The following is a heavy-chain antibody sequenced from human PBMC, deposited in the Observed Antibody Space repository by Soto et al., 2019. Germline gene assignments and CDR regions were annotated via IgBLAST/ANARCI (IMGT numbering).Heavy chain of an antibody. CDR2: TSFDGKNT. Sequence: XLRLSFATSGFXFSNFAMHWVRQAPGNGLEWVAATSFDGKNTEYADSVKGRFTISRDNSKKTLFLQMNSMRTEDTAVYYCARERAIAATGIFYSWGQGTLATVSS. J-gene: IGHJ5*01. CDR1: GFXFSNFA. V-gene: IGHV3-30*04. D-gene: IGHD6-13*01. CDR3: ARERAIAATGIFYS.